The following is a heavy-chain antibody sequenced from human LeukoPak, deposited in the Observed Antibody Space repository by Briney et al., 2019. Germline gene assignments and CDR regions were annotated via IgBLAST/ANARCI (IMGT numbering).Heavy chain of an antibody. D-gene: IGHD1-1*01. CDR3: ARTLSYLNWNDRGDWFDP. CDR1: GGTFSSYA. V-gene: IGHV1-69*04. Sequence: GASVKVPCKASGGTFSSYAISWVRQAPGQGLEWMGRIIPILGIANYAQKFQGRVTITADKSTSTAYMELSSLRSEDTAVYYCARTLSYLNWNDRGDWFDPWGQGTLVTVSS. CDR2: IIPILGIA. J-gene: IGHJ5*02.